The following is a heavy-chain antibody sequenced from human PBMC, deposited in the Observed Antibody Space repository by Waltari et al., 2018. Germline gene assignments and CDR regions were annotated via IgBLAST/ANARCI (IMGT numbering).Heavy chain of an antibody. V-gene: IGHV4-38-2*02. CDR2: IYHSGTA. J-gene: IGHJ6*03. Sequence: QVQLQESGPGLVQPSETLSLTCTVSGYSISSGYYWGWIRQPPGKGLEWIGSIYHSGTAYSNPSLKSRVTISVDTSKNQFSLKLSSGTAADTAVYYCARGGQGGYYYYYYYYMDVWGKGTTVTVSS. CDR3: ARGGQGGYYYYYYYYMDV. D-gene: IGHD2-15*01. CDR1: GYSISSGYY.